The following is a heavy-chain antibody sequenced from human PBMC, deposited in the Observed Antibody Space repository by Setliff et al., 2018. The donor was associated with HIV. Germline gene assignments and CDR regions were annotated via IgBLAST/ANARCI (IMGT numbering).Heavy chain of an antibody. CDR2: VTHSGRT. CDR1: GGSFSGYY. J-gene: IGHJ5*02. Sequence: SETLSLTCAVYGGSFSGYYWSWIRQPPGKGLEWIGEVTHSGRTNYNPSLESRVTTSVDTSKKQFSLRLTSVTAADTAVYYCARSNLEPTSRLFDPWGPGTLVTVSS. V-gene: IGHV4-34*01. D-gene: IGHD1-1*01. CDR3: ARSNLEPTSRLFDP.